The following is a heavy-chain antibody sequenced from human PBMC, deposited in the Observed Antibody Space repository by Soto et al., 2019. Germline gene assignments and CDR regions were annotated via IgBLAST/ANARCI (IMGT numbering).Heavy chain of an antibody. J-gene: IGHJ4*02. V-gene: IGHV3-21*01. CDR3: ARGILRYDSSGYYSSY. D-gene: IGHD3-22*01. CDR2: ISSSSSYI. CDR1: GFTFSSYS. Sequence: GGSLRLSCAASGFTFSSYSMNWVRQAPGKGLEWVSSISSSSSYIYYADSVKGRFTISRDNAKNSLYLQMNSLRAEDTAGYYCARGILRYDSSGYYSSYWGQGT.